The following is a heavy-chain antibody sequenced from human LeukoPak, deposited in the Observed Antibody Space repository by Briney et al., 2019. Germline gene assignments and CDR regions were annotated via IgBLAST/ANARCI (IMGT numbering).Heavy chain of an antibody. Sequence: GGSLRLSCAASGFTFSSYWMSWVRQAPGKGLEWVANIKQDGSEKYYVDSVKGRFTISRDNAKNSLYLQMNSLRAEDTAVYYCARELYYYDSSGYFDYWGQGTLVTVSS. D-gene: IGHD3-22*01. J-gene: IGHJ4*02. V-gene: IGHV3-7*01. CDR2: IKQDGSEK. CDR1: GFTFSSYW. CDR3: ARELYYYDSSGYFDY.